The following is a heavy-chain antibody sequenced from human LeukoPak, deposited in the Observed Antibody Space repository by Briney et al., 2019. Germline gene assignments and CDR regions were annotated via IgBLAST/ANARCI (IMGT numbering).Heavy chain of an antibody. CDR1: GFTFSPYA. CDR2: ISGSGGAT. V-gene: IGHV3-23*01. D-gene: IGHD1-26*01. Sequence: GGSLRLSCAASGFTFSPYAMSWVRQAPGKGREWVSDISGSGGATYYAGSVRGRFTISRDNSKNTVYLQMNSLRAEDTAVYYCAKDSGLGATWRYFDYWGQGTLVTVSS. J-gene: IGHJ4*02. CDR3: AKDSGLGATWRYFDY.